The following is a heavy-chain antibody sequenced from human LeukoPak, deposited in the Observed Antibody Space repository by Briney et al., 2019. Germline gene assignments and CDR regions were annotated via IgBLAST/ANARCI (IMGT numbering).Heavy chain of an antibody. CDR1: VYMFTDYY. V-gene: IGHV1-2*02. Sequence: ASVTVTCKASVYMFTDYYIHWVRPAPGQGLEWMGWINPNSGGTNYAQEFQGRVTMTRDTYSNTGYMDLSRLTSDDTAVYYCARDGQGRYCSGGNCFPFEYWGQGTLVTVSS. CDR3: ARDGQGRYCSGGNCFPFEY. D-gene: IGHD2-15*01. J-gene: IGHJ4*02. CDR2: INPNSGGT.